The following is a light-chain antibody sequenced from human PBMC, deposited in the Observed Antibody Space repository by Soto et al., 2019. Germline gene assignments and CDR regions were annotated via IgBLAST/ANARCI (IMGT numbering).Light chain of an antibody. J-gene: IGLJ1*01. CDR3: AAWDDSLNAYV. Sequence: QSVLTQPPSVSEAPRQRVTISCSGSSSNIGNNAVNWYQQLPGKAPKLLIYYDDLLPSGVSDRFSGSKSGTSASLAISGLXSEDEADYYCAAWDDSLNAYVFGTGTKVTVL. V-gene: IGLV1-36*01. CDR1: SSNIGNNA. CDR2: YDD.